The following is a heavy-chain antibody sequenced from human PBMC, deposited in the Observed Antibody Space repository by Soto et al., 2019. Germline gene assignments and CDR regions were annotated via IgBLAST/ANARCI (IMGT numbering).Heavy chain of an antibody. CDR2: ITYAGSI. Sequence: PSQTLSLTCPVSGASLSTDYSCWNWVREHRDKGLEWLAYITYAGSIYYNPSLRSRLSVSIDKSKSQFSLNVRSVTAADTAVYFCAKMERTQLWLLVQNWGQGLPVTVSS. D-gene: IGHD5-18*01. CDR3: AKMERTQLWLLVQN. V-gene: IGHV4-31*03. CDR1: GASLSTDYSC. J-gene: IGHJ4*02.